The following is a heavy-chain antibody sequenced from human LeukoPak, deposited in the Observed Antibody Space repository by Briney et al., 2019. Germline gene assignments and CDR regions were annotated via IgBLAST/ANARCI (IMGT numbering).Heavy chain of an antibody. V-gene: IGHV1-69*04. Sequence: GSSVKVSCKASGGTFSSYAISWVRQAPGQGLEWMGRIIPIFGIANYAQKFQGRVTITADKFTSTAYMELSSLRSEDTAVYYCAREVVTTNRNWFDPWGQGTLVTVSS. J-gene: IGHJ5*02. CDR3: AREVVTTNRNWFDP. CDR1: GGTFSSYA. D-gene: IGHD4-11*01. CDR2: IIPIFGIA.